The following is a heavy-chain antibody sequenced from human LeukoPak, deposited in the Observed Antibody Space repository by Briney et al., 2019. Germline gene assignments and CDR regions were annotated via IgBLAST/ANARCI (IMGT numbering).Heavy chain of an antibody. V-gene: IGHV3-7*03. CDR1: GFTFGDYA. D-gene: IGHD5-24*01. CDR3: AKEGRSLQTY. CDR2: IKEDGTET. J-gene: IGHJ4*02. Sequence: PGGSLRLPCTASGFTFGDYALSWFRLAPGKGLEWVANIKEDGTETYYVDSVKGRFTISRDNAKNSLYLQMNSLRVEDTAVYYCAKEGRSLQTYWGQGTLVTVSS.